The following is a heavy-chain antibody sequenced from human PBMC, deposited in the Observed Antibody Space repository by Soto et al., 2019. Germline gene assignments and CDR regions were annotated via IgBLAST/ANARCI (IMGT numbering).Heavy chain of an antibody. Sequence: EVQLVESGGGVVRPGGSLRLSCAASGFTFDDYGMSWVRQAPGKGLGWVSGINWNGGSTGYADSVKGRFTISRDNAKNSLYLQMNSLRAEDTALYHCARDVDIVATIRGSFDYWGQGTLVTVSS. CDR1: GFTFDDYG. J-gene: IGHJ4*02. CDR2: INWNGGST. D-gene: IGHD5-12*01. V-gene: IGHV3-20*01. CDR3: ARDVDIVATIRGSFDY.